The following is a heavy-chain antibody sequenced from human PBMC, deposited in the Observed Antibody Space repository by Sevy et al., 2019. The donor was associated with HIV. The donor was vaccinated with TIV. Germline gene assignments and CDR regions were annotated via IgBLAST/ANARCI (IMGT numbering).Heavy chain of an antibody. CDR3: VRGADYYDSSGANFDY. J-gene: IGHJ4*02. CDR2: IWYDGSNK. CDR1: GFTFCKYG. Sequence: GGSLRLSCAASGFTFCKYGMHWVRQAPGKGLEWVALIWYDGSNKYYADSVKGRFTVSRDNSKNTLYLQMNSLRAEDTAVYYCVRGADYYDSSGANFDYWGQGTLVTVSS. V-gene: IGHV3-33*01. D-gene: IGHD3-22*01.